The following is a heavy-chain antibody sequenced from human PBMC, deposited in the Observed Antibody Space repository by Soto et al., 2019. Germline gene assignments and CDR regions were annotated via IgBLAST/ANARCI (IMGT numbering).Heavy chain of an antibody. CDR3: ARDSREVILYYGMDV. D-gene: IGHD1-26*01. J-gene: IGHJ6*02. V-gene: IGHV3-33*01. Sequence: GGSLRLSCAASGFTFSSYGMHWVRQAPGKGLEWVAVIWYDGSNKYYADSVKGRFTISRDNSKNTLYLQMNSLRAEDTAVYYCARDSREVILYYGMDVWGQGTTVTVSS. CDR1: GFTFSSYG. CDR2: IWYDGSNK.